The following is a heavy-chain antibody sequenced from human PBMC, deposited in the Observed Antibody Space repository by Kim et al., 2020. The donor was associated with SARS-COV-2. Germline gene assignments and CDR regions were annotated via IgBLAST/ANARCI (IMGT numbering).Heavy chain of an antibody. CDR2: IYYSGST. CDR1: GGSISSSSYY. Sequence: SETLSLTCTVSGGSISSSSYYWGWIRQPPGKGLEWIGSIYYSGSTYYNPSLKSRVTKSVDTSKNQFSLQLSYVTAADTAMYYCAGHPIVVVTATPVDYWGQRTLVTLSS. CDR3: AGHPIVVVTATPVDY. V-gene: IGHV4-39*01. J-gene: IGHJ4*02. D-gene: IGHD2-21*02.